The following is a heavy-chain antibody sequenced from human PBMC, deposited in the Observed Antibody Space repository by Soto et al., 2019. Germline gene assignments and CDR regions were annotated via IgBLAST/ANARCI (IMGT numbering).Heavy chain of an antibody. Sequence: QGQLVQSGAEVKKSGASVKVSCKASGYTFTSHDINWVRQATVQGLEWMGWMNPNSGNTGYAQKFQGRVTMTRNTSISTAYMELSSLRSADAAVYYCARWDDGVDDRVDYWGQGTLVTVSS. CDR2: MNPNSGNT. CDR3: ARWDDGVDDRVDY. CDR1: GYTFTSHD. D-gene: IGHD4-17*01. J-gene: IGHJ4*02. V-gene: IGHV1-8*01.